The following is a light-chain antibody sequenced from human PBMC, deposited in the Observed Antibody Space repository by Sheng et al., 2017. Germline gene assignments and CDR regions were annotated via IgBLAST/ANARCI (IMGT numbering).Light chain of an antibody. CDR2: KAS. CDR1: QSISSW. CDR3: QQYKSYPYS. V-gene: IGKV1-5*03. Sequence: DIQMTQSPSTLSASVGDRVTITCRASQSISSWLAWYRQKPGKAPKLLIYKASSLESGVPSRFSGSGSGTEFTLTISSLQPDDFATYYCQQYKSYPYSFGQGTKLEIK. J-gene: IGKJ2*03.